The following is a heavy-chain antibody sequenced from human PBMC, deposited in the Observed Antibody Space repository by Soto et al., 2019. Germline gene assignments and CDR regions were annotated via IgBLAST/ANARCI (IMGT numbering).Heavy chain of an antibody. D-gene: IGHD3-9*01. CDR2: IYYSGST. CDR3: AREKRPYYDILTGPLGFDP. Sequence: SETLSLTCTVSGDSISSYYWSWIRQPPGKELEWIGYIYYSGSTNYNPSLKSRVTMSVDTSKNQFSLKLSSVTAADTAVYYCAREKRPYYDILTGPLGFDPWGQGTLVTVSS. CDR1: GDSISSYY. J-gene: IGHJ5*02. V-gene: IGHV4-59*12.